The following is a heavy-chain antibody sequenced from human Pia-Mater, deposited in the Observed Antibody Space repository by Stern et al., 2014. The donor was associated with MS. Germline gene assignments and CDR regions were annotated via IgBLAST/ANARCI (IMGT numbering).Heavy chain of an antibody. CDR1: GYSFSSYW. CDR2: VFPSDSET. D-gene: IGHD3-22*01. Sequence: EVPLEESGAEVKKPGESLKIACKGSGYSFSSYWIAWVRQMPGKGLEWMGLVFPSDSETRYSPSFEGQVTIPVDKSTSTAYLHWSSLKASDTARYYCGREVAMTAGLLGFWGQGTQVIVS. CDR3: GREVAMTAGLLGF. J-gene: IGHJ4*02. V-gene: IGHV5-51*01.